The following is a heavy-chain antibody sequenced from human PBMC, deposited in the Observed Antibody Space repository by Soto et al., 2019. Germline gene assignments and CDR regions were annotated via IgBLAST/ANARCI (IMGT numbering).Heavy chain of an antibody. CDR1: GFTFSSYG. CDR2: IWYDGSNK. CDR3: ARDLGSSDYYYGMDV. D-gene: IGHD6-6*01. V-gene: IGHV3-33*01. J-gene: IGHJ6*02. Sequence: GGSLRLSCAASGFTFSSYGMHWVRQAPGKGLEWVAVIWYDGSNKYYADSVKGRFTISRDNSKNTLYLQMNSLRAEDTAVYYCARDLGSSDYYYGMDVWGQRTTVTVSS.